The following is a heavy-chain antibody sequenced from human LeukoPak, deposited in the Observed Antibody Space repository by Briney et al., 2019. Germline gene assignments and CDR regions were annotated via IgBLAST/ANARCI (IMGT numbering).Heavy chain of an antibody. V-gene: IGHV3-33*06. J-gene: IGHJ4*02. CDR3: AKSRPTVTTGAFDY. CDR1: GFTFSSYG. D-gene: IGHD4-11*01. Sequence: PGGSLRLSCAASGFTFSSYGMHWVRQAPGKGLEWVAVIWYDGSNKYYADSVKGRFTISRDNSKNTLYLQMNSLRAEGTAVYYCAKSRPTVTTGAFDYWGQASLVTVSS. CDR2: IWYDGSNK.